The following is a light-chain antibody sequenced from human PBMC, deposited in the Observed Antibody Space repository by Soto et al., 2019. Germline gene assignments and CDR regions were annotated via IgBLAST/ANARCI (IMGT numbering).Light chain of an antibody. CDR3: QHYETYSST. CDR2: DAS. J-gene: IGKJ1*01. V-gene: IGKV1-5*01. Sequence: DIRMTQSPSTLSASVGDRVTITCRASQSISAWLAWYQQKPGKAPTLLIYDASNLESGVPSRFSGGGSGTDFTLTISSLQPDDSATYYCQHYETYSSTFGQGTKVDI. CDR1: QSISAW.